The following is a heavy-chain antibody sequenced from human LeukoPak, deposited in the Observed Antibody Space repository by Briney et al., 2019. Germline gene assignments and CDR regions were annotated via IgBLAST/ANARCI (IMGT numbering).Heavy chain of an antibody. CDR3: ARGGTTASFDY. CDR1: GFTFSSYS. D-gene: IGHD1-1*01. J-gene: IGHJ4*02. Sequence: GGSLRLSCAASGFTFSSYSMNWVRQAPGKGLEWVSYISSSSSTIYYADSVKGRFTISRDNAKNSLYLQMNSLRAEDTAVYYCARGGTTASFDYWGQGTLVTVSS. V-gene: IGHV3-48*04. CDR2: ISSSSSTI.